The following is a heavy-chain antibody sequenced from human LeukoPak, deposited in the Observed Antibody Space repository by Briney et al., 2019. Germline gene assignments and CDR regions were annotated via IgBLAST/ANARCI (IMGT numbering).Heavy chain of an antibody. D-gene: IGHD2-2*01. V-gene: IGHV3-23*01. CDR3: AKPMEYQLLSDY. CDR2: IIGSGGST. J-gene: IGHJ4*02. CDR1: GFTFSSYA. Sequence: GSLRLSFAASGFTFSSYAMSWVRRAPGKGLEWVSAIIGSGGSTYYSDSVKGRFTISRDNSKNTLYLQMNSLRAEDTAVYYCAKPMEYQLLSDYWGQGTLVAVSS.